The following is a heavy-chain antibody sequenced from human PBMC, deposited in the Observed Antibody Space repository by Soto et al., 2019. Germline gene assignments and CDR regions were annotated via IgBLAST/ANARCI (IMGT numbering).Heavy chain of an antibody. CDR2: IWHEGSNK. CDR3: ARVIDSYWYFDL. Sequence: QVQLVESGGGVVQPGRSLRLSCAASGFTFSSYGMHWVRQAPGKGLEWVAVIWHEGSNKYYADSVKGRFTTSRDNSKNTLYLQMNSLRAEDTAVYYWARVIDSYWYFDLWGRGTLVTVSS. D-gene: IGHD1-26*01. CDR1: GFTFSSYG. J-gene: IGHJ2*01. V-gene: IGHV3-33*01.